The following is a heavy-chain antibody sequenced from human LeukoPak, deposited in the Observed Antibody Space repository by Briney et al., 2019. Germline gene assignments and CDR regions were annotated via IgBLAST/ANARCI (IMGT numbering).Heavy chain of an antibody. Sequence: SGPTLENPTQTLTLTCTFSGFSLSTSGVGVGWIRQPPGKALEWLALIYWDDDKRYSPSLKSRLTITKDTSKNQVVLTMTNMDPVDTATYYCAHLLGHNRDDWFDPWGQGTLVTVSS. CDR2: IYWDDDK. J-gene: IGHJ5*02. CDR1: GFSLSTSGVG. CDR3: AHLLGHNRDDWFDP. V-gene: IGHV2-5*02. D-gene: IGHD1-14*01.